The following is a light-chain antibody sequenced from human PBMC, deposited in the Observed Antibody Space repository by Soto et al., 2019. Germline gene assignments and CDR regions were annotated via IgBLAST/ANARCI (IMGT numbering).Light chain of an antibody. V-gene: IGKV3-15*01. CDR3: QQYNNWPI. CDR2: GAS. CDR1: QSVSSN. Sequence: EIVMTQSPATLSVSPGERATLSCRASQSVSSNLAWYQQKPGQAPRLLIYGASTRATGIPARFSGSGSGTEFTLTISSQQSEDFAVYYCQQYNNWPIFGQGTKLEI. J-gene: IGKJ2*01.